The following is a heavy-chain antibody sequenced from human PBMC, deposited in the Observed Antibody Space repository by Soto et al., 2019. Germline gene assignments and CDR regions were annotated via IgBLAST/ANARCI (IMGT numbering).Heavy chain of an antibody. D-gene: IGHD3-16*01. CDR2: ISYDGSNK. V-gene: IGHV3-30*03. J-gene: IGHJ4*02. CDR3: ARVGPSWLGVDY. Sequence: ESGGGVVQPGRSLRLSCAASGFPFTTYGMHWVREGPGKGLEWVAVISYDGSNKYYADSVKGRFTISRDNSKNTLYLQMNSLRSEDTAVYYCARVGPSWLGVDYWGQGTLVTVSS. CDR1: GFPFTTYG.